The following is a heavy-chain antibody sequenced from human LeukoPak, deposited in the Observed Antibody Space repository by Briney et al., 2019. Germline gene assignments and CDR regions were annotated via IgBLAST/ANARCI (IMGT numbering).Heavy chain of an antibody. D-gene: IGHD3-22*01. CDR1: GGSISSYY. V-gene: IGHV4-4*07. CDR2: IYTSGST. Sequence: SETLSLTCTVSGGSISSYYWSWIRQPAGKGLEWIGRIYTSGSTNYNPSLKSRVTMSVDTSKNQFSLKLSSVTAADTAVYYCARGARITMIVVVKGKYYFDYWGQGTLVTVSS. CDR3: ARGARITMIVVVKGKYYFDY. J-gene: IGHJ4*02.